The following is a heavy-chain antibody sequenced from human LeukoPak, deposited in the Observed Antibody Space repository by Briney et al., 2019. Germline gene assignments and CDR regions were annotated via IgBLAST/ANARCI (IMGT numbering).Heavy chain of an antibody. Sequence: GGSLRLSCAASGFTFSSYAMHWVRQAPGKGLEWVAVISYDGSNKYYADSVKGRFTISRDNSKNTLYLQMNSLRAEDTAVYYCARGRGYSYGYSSFYFDYWGQGTLVTVSS. CDR1: GFTFSSYA. CDR2: ISYDGSNK. V-gene: IGHV3-30-3*01. CDR3: ARGRGYSYGYSSFYFDY. D-gene: IGHD5-18*01. J-gene: IGHJ4*02.